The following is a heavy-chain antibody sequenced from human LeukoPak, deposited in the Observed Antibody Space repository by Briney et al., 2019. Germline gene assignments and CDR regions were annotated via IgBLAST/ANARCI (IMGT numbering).Heavy chain of an antibody. CDR3: ARFQYYDILTGYYGAFDI. V-gene: IGHV1-18*01. J-gene: IGHJ3*02. CDR1: GYTFTSYG. CDR2: ISAYNGNT. D-gene: IGHD3-9*01. Sequence: ASAKVSCKASGYTFTSYGISWVRQAPGQGLEWMGWISAYNGNTNYAQKLQGRVTMTTDTSTSTAYMELRSLRSDDTAVYYCARFQYYDILTGYYGAFDIWGQGTMVTVSS.